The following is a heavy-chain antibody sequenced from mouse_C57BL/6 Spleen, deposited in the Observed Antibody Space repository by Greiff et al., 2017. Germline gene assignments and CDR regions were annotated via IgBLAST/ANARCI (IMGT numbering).Heavy chain of an antibody. Sequence: EVNVVESGGGLVKPGGSLKLSCAASGFTFSSYTMSWVRQTPEKRLEWVATISGGGGNTYYPDSVKGRFTISRDNAKNTLYLQMSSLRSEDTALYYWARRFDWDVAWFAYWGQGTLVTVSA. CDR2: ISGGGGNT. V-gene: IGHV5-9*01. CDR3: ARRFDWDVAWFAY. D-gene: IGHD4-1*01. J-gene: IGHJ3*01. CDR1: GFTFSSYT.